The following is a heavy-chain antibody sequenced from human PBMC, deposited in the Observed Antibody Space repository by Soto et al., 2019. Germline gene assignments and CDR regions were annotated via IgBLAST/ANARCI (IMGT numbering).Heavy chain of an antibody. CDR1: GASITTYY. CDR2: ISYSGST. CDR3: ARDLKEYCSDGKCNWFDP. Sequence: SETLSLTCTVSGASITTYYGSWIRQPQGKGLEWIGYISYSGSTDYNPPLKSRVTISFDASKNQISLQVRSATAADAAVYYCARDLKEYCSDGKCNWFDPWGQGTLVTVSS. J-gene: IGHJ5*02. D-gene: IGHD2-15*01. V-gene: IGHV4-59*01.